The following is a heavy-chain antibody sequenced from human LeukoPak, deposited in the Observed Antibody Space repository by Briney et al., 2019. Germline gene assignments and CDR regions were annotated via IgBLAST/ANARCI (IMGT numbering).Heavy chain of an antibody. CDR3: ARGIPRGGQGAGGDY. CDR1: GYSLAELS. J-gene: IGHJ4*02. Sequence: ASVKVSCKVSGYSLAELSIHWVRQAPGNGLEWMGGFDPEDGETVYAQKFQGRVTMTEDTSTDTAYMELRSLRSDDTAVYYCARGIPRGGQGAGGDYWGQGTLVTVSS. V-gene: IGHV1-24*01. D-gene: IGHD2-15*01. CDR2: FDPEDGET.